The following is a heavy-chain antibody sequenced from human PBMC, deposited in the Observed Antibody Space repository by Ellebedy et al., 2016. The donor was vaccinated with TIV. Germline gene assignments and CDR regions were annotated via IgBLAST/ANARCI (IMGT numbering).Heavy chain of an antibody. CDR3: ARDRPSVGAIDY. CDR2: INPNSGGT. D-gene: IGHD1-26*01. CDR1: GYTFTGYY. V-gene: IGHV1-2*02. J-gene: IGHJ4*02. Sequence: ASVKVSXXASGYTFTGYYMHWVRQAPGQGLEWMGWINPNSGGTNYAQKFQGRVTMTRDTSISTAYMELSRLRSDDTAVYYCARDRPSVGAIDYWGQGTLVTVSS.